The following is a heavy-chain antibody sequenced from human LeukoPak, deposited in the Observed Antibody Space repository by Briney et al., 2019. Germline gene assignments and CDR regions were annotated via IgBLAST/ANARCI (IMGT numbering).Heavy chain of an antibody. CDR1: GGSISSYY. J-gene: IGHJ4*02. CDR3: AREQNYYGSGSYYSLGY. V-gene: IGHV4-59*01. CDR2: IYYSGST. D-gene: IGHD3-10*01. Sequence: SETLSLTCTVSGGSISSYYWSWTRQPPGKGLEWIGYIYYSGSTNYNPSLKSRVTISVDTSKNQFSLKLSSVTAADTAVYYCAREQNYYGSGSYYSLGYWGQGTLVTVSS.